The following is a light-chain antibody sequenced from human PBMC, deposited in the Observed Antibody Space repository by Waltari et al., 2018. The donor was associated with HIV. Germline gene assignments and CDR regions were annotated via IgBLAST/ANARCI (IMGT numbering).Light chain of an antibody. J-gene: IGKJ1*01. Sequence: VVMTQSPAALSVSPGERATLSCRASQSVGSNVAWYHQRPGQPVRLLIHGAITRATGVPGGLSGSGSGTDFTLSIDGLQSDDFGLYYCQQYHDWPTFGQGTKVDI. CDR3: QQYHDWPT. CDR1: QSVGSN. V-gene: IGKV3-15*01. CDR2: GAI.